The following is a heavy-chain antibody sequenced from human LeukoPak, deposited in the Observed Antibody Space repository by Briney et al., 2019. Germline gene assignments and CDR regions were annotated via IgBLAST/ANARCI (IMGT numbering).Heavy chain of an antibody. CDR3: TKTSQSPVTPGAFDI. Sequence: SVKVSCKASGGSFRRSAISWVRQTPGQGLEWMGWIIPMFGTPNYAQKFRGRVSMTTEESTSTAYMELSSLTSEDTAVYYCTKTSQSPVTPGAFDIWGQGTMVTVSS. J-gene: IGHJ3*02. CDR1: GGSFRRSA. D-gene: IGHD4-11*01. CDR2: IIPMFGTP. V-gene: IGHV1-69*05.